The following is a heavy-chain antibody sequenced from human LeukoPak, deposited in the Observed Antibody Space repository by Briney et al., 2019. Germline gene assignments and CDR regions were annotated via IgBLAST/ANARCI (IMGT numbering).Heavy chain of an antibody. CDR2: TRNKANSYTT. V-gene: IGHV3-72*01. CDR3: ARTVSDWFGDTGWFDP. J-gene: IGHJ5*02. D-gene: IGHD3-10*01. CDR1: GFTFSDHY. Sequence: GGSLRLSCAASGFTFSDHYMDWVRQAPGKGLEWVGRTRNKANSYTTEYAASVKGRFNISRDDSKNSLYLQMNSLKTEDTAVYYCARTVSDWFGDTGWFDPWGQGTLVTVSS.